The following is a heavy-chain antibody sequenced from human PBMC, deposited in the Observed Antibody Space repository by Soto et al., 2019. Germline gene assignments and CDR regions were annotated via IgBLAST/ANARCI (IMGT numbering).Heavy chain of an antibody. CDR1: GGSISSSSYY. J-gene: IGHJ4*02. CDR2: IYYSGST. V-gene: IGHV4-39*01. Sequence: SETLSLTCTVSGGSISSSSYYWGWIRQPPGKGLEWIGSIYYSGSTYYNPSLKSRVTISVDTSKNQFSLKLSSVTAADTAVYYCARQRASYSSSWYIDDWGQGTLVTVSS. CDR3: ARQRASYSSSWYIDD. D-gene: IGHD6-13*01.